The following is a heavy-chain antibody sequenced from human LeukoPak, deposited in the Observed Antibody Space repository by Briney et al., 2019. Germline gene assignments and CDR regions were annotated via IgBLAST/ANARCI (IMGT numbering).Heavy chain of an antibody. V-gene: IGHV3-64*01. Sequence: GGSLRLSCAASGFTISRSSMHWVRQAPGKGLEFVSAISRSGGNTYYANSVKGRFTISRDTSKNTLYLQVSSLRVEDMAVYYCARVGDRSGNGYSHWGQGTLVTVSS. CDR2: ISRSGGNT. D-gene: IGHD2-2*03. J-gene: IGHJ4*02. CDR3: ARVGDRSGNGYSH. CDR1: GFTISRSS.